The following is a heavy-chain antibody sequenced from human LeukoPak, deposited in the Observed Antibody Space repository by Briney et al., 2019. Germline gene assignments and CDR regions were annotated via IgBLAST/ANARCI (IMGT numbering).Heavy chain of an antibody. Sequence: GASVKVSFKASGYTFISYGISWGRQAPGQGLEWMGWISPYNGDTKYVQKLQGRVTMTKDTSTNTAYMELRSLRSDDTAVYYCARVLPRLSWGEFDYWGQGTLVTVSS. CDR1: GYTFISYG. V-gene: IGHV1-18*01. D-gene: IGHD3-16*01. CDR2: ISPYNGDT. CDR3: ARVLPRLSWGEFDY. J-gene: IGHJ4*02.